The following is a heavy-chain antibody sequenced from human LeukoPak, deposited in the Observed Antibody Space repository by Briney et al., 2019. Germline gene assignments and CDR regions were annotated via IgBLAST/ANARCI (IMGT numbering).Heavy chain of an antibody. CDR1: GYTFNSYG. CDR3: AREGRFEYSHLYYFDY. V-gene: IGHV1-18*01. J-gene: IGHJ4*02. Sequence: AASVKVSCKASGYTFNSYGITWVRQAPGQGLEWMAWISVYNGNRRYAQNFQGRVTLTTDKTTTTAYMELTSLRSDDTATYYCAREGRFEYSHLYYFDYGGQGPLVTVPS. D-gene: IGHD6-6*01. CDR2: ISVYNGNR.